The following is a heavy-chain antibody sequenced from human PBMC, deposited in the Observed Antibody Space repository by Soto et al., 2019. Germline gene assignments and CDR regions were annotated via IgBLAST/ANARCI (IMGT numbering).Heavy chain of an antibody. CDR1: GFTFSSYA. D-gene: IGHD3-22*01. CDR2: ISGSGGST. J-gene: IGHJ4*02. CDR3: AGQISDSSGYYYY. Sequence: GGSLRLSCAASGFTFSSYAMSWVRQAPGKGLEWVSAISGSGGSTYYADSVKGRFTISRDNAKNSLYLQMNSLRAEDTAVYYCAGQISDSSGYYYYWGQGTLVTVSS. V-gene: IGHV3-23*01.